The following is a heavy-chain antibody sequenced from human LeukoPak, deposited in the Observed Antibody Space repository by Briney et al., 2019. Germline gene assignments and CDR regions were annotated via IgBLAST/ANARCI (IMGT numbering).Heavy chain of an antibody. CDR1: GGSISSYY. J-gene: IGHJ3*02. D-gene: IGHD3-10*01. CDR2: IYYSGST. CDR3: ARENTMVRGAFDAFDI. Sequence: SETLSLTCTVSGGSISSYYWSWVRQPPGKGLEWVGYIYYSGSTNYNPSLKIRVSVSVDTSNNQLSLKLSSVTAADTAVYYCARENTMVRGAFDAFDIWGQGTMVTVSS. V-gene: IGHV4-59*01.